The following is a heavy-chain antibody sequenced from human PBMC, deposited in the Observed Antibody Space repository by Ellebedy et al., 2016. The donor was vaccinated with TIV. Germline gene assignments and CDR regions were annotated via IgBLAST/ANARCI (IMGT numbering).Heavy chain of an antibody. CDR1: GFTFNDYA. Sequence: SLKISXAASGFTFNDYAMHWVRQAPGNGLEWVAAIYWDSGGTGYADSVKGRFTISRDNARNSVYLKMNSLRPEDTALYYCAKDVTPGGADSWGQGTLVTVSS. V-gene: IGHV3-9*01. CDR2: IYWDSGGT. CDR3: AKDVTPGGADS. D-gene: IGHD2-21*02. J-gene: IGHJ4*02.